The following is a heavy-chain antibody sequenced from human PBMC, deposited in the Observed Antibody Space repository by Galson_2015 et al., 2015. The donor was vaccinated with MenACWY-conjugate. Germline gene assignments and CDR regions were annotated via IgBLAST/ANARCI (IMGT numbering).Heavy chain of an antibody. J-gene: IGHJ5*02. D-gene: IGHD3-10*01. V-gene: IGHV4-34*01. CDR1: GGSFSGYY. Sequence: SETLSLTCAVYGGSFSGYYWNWIRQPPGKGLEWIGEINHSGSTNYNPSLKSRVSISVDTSKNQFSLNLYSVTAADTAVYYCARRVMVRSVILARDSRFDPWGQGTLVTVTS. CDR2: INHSGST. CDR3: ARRVMVRSVILARDSRFDP.